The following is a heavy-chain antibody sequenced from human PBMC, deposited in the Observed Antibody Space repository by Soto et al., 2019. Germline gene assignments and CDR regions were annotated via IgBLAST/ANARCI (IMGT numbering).Heavy chain of an antibody. D-gene: IGHD3-22*01. Sequence: ASVKVSCKASGYTFTSPGMSWVREDPGQGLEWMGWISAHTGSSEYAQRFQGRVTMTTDRSTSTAYMELRSLRSDDTAVYYCARAFFYQGSDSRGYSFDAFDFWGPGTLVTVSS. CDR2: ISAHTGSS. V-gene: IGHV1-18*01. CDR1: GYTFTSPG. J-gene: IGHJ3*01. CDR3: ARAFFYQGSDSRGYSFDAFDF.